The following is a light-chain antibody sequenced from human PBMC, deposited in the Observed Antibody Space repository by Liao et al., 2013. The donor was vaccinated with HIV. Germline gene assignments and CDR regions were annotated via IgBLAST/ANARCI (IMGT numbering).Light chain of an antibody. Sequence: SYELTQPTSVSVSPGQTARITCSGDALSKQYAYWYQQKPGQAPVLVIYKDNERPSGIPERFSGSSSGTTVTLTISGVQAEDEADYYCQSADSSGTYVVFGGGTKLTVL. CDR2: KDN. CDR1: ALSKQY. J-gene: IGLJ2*01. CDR3: QSADSSGTYVV. V-gene: IGLV3-25*03.